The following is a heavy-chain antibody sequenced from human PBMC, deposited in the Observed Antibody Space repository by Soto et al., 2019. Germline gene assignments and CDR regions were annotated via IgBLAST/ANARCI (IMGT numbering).Heavy chain of an antibody. D-gene: IGHD6-6*01. V-gene: IGHV3-33*01. CDR2: IWFDGSNK. J-gene: IGHJ4*02. CDR1: GFTFSSCG. Sequence: VQLVESGGGVVQPGRSLRLSCAASGFTFSSCGMHWVRQAPGKGLEWVAVIWFDGSNKYYADSVKGRFTISRDNSKNTLYLQMNTLRADDTAVYYCARGFPRRLIAAPFDYWGQGTLVTVSS. CDR3: ARGFPRRLIAAPFDY.